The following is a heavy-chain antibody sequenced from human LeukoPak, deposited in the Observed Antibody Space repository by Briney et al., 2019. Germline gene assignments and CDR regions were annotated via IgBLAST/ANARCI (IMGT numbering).Heavy chain of an antibody. CDR2: IYTSGST. D-gene: IGHD3-3*01. Sequence: PSETLSLTCTVSGGSISSYYWSWIRQPAGKGLEWIGRIYTSGSTNYNPSLKSRVTISVDKSKNQLSLKLSSVTAADTAVYYCARGDFWSGYSPDTYYYYMDVWGKGTTVTVSS. CDR3: ARGDFWSGYSPDTYYYYMDV. J-gene: IGHJ6*03. V-gene: IGHV4-4*07. CDR1: GGSISSYY.